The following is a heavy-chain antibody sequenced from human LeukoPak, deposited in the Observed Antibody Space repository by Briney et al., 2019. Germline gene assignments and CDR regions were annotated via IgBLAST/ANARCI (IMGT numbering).Heavy chain of an antibody. CDR3: ARHRDVIEWLAPFDY. CDR1: GGSISSYY. J-gene: IGHJ4*02. CDR2: IYYSGST. V-gene: IGHV4-59*08. D-gene: IGHD6-19*01. Sequence: SETLSLTCTVSGGSISSYYWSWIRQPPGKGLEWIGYIYYSGSTNYNPSPKSRVTISVDTSKNQFSLKLSSVTAADTAVHYCARHRDVIEWLAPFDYWGQGTLVTVSS.